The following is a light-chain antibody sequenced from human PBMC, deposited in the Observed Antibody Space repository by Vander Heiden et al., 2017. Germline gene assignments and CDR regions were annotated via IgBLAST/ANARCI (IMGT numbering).Light chain of an antibody. J-gene: IGKJ5*01. V-gene: IGKV2-28*01. CDR3: MQALQTPT. CDR2: LGS. Sequence: VRTHSPLTQPATPGDPAATPCRSCQSLLLSNGYNYVAWYLQKRWQSPQLLIYLGSNRASGVPDRFSRSGSGPDFTLKISRVEAEDVGVYCCMQALQTPTFGQGTRLEMK. CDR1: QSLLLSNGYNY.